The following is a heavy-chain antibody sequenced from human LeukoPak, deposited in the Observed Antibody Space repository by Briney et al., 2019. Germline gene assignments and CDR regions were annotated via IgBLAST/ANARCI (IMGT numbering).Heavy chain of an antibody. J-gene: IGHJ3*02. CDR1: GGTFGSYA. Sequence: ASVKVSCKASGGTFGSYAISWVRQAPGQGLEWMGGIIPIFGTANYAQKFQGRVTITTDESTSTAYMELSSLRSEDTAVYYCATYIRFLEWSDAFDIWGQGTMVTVSS. CDR2: IIPIFGTA. CDR3: ATYIRFLEWSDAFDI. D-gene: IGHD3-3*01. V-gene: IGHV1-69*05.